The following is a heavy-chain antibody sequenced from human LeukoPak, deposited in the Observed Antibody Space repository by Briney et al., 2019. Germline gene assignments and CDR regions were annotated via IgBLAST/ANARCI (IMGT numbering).Heavy chain of an antibody. CDR2: IHSIGTT. V-gene: IGHV4-59*01. Sequence: PSETLSLTCTVSGGSISRNYWSWIRQTPGKGLEWIGYIHSIGTTNYNPSLKSRLTISLDTSKNQFSLKLISVTAADTAVYYCARGVGSGYTDYWGQGALVTVSS. J-gene: IGHJ4*02. CDR3: ARGVGSGYTDY. CDR1: GGSISRNY. D-gene: IGHD3-22*01.